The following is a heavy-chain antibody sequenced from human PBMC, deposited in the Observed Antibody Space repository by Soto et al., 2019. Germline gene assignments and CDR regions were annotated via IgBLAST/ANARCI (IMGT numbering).Heavy chain of an antibody. Sequence: GASVKVSCKASGNTLSSYTFTWVRQAPGKGFELLGGIIPILGTTDYAQKFQDRVTITADESTTTVYMEWSGLTSEDTAMYYCARGYQPMLPFDYWGQGTLVTVSS. J-gene: IGHJ4*02. D-gene: IGHD2-2*01. V-gene: IGHV1-69*13. CDR2: IIPILGTT. CDR1: GNTLSSYT. CDR3: ARGYQPMLPFDY.